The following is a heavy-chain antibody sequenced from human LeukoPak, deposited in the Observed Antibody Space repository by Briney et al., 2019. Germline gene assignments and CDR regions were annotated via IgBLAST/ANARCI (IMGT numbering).Heavy chain of an antibody. CDR3: ARDTMIVPKGGFDP. CDR1: GGSISSYY. V-gene: IGHV4-59*01. Sequence: SETLPLTCTVSGGSISSYYWSWIRQPPGKGLEWIGYIYYSGSTNYNPSLKSRVTISVDTSKNQFSLKLSSVTAADTAVYYCARDTMIVPKGGFDPWGQGTLVTVSS. J-gene: IGHJ5*02. CDR2: IYYSGST. D-gene: IGHD3-22*01.